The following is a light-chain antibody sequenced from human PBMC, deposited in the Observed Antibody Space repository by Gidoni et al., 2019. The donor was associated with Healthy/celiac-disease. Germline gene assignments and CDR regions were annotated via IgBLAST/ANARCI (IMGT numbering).Light chain of an antibody. CDR3: NSRDSSGNHLNV. V-gene: IGLV3-19*01. CDR2: GKN. CDR1: SLRSYY. Sequence: SAELTQDPAVSVALGPTVRITCQGDSLRSYYASWYQQKPGQAPVLVIYGKNNRPSWIPDRFSGSSSGNTASLTITGAQAEDEADYYCNSRDSSGNHLNVFGTGTKVTVL. J-gene: IGLJ1*01.